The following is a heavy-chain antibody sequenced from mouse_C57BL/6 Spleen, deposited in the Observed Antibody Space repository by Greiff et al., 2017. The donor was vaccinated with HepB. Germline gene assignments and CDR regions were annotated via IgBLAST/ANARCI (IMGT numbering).Heavy chain of an antibody. J-gene: IGHJ2*01. CDR3: TRLDSLTGTFDY. CDR1: GFTFSDAW. Sequence: EVQLQESGGGLVQPGGSMKLSCAASGFTFSDAWMDWVRQSPEKGLEWVAEIRNKANNHATYYAESVKGRFTISRDDSKSSVYLQMNSLRAEDTGIYYCTRLDSLTGTFDYWGQGTTLTVSS. D-gene: IGHD4-1*01. CDR2: IRNKANNHAT. V-gene: IGHV6-6*01.